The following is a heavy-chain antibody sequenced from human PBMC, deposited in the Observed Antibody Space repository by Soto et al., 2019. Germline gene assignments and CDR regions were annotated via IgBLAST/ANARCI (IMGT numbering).Heavy chain of an antibody. V-gene: IGHV3-53*01. D-gene: IGHD5-18*01. Sequence: HPGGSLRLSCAASGFTVSTNYMSWVRQAPGKGLEWVSIFFGGGSSYYADSVKGRFTLSRDTSKSTLYLQMNSLRAEDTAVYYCARGPQSGDIGMVRSYFDYWGQGILVTVSS. CDR2: FFGGGSS. CDR3: ARGPQSGDIGMVRSYFDY. CDR1: GFTVSTNY. J-gene: IGHJ4*02.